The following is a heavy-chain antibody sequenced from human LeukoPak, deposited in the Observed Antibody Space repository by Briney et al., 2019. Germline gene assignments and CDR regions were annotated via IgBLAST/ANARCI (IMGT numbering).Heavy chain of an antibody. J-gene: IGHJ4*02. V-gene: IGHV4-31*03. CDR2: IYYSGST. D-gene: IGHD3-22*01. CDR3: ARVGVNDSSGYHIVYFDY. CDR1: GGSISSGGYY. Sequence: SQTLSLTCTVSGGSISSGGYYWSRIRQHPGKGLEWIGYIYYSGSTYYNPSLKSRVTISVDTSKNQFSLKLSSVTAADTAAYYCARVGVNDSSGYHIVYFDYWGQGTLVTVSS.